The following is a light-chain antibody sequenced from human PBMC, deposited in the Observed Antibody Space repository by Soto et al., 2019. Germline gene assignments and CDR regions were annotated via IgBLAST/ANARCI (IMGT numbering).Light chain of an antibody. CDR1: SPNIGSNT. V-gene: IGLV1-44*01. CDR2: SNN. J-gene: IGLJ1*01. CDR3: AAWDDSLNGYV. Sequence: QSVLTQSPSASGTPGPRVTISCSGSSPNIGSNTVNWYQQLPGTAPKLLIYSNNQRPSGVPDRFSGAKSGTSASLAISGLQSEDEADYYCAAWDDSLNGYVFGTGTKVTVL.